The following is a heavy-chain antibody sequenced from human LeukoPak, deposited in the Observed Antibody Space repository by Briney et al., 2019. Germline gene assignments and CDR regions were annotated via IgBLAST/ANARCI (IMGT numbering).Heavy chain of an antibody. J-gene: IGHJ3*02. CDR1: GYTFTNYY. V-gene: IGHV1-46*01. Sequence: GASVKASCKASGYTFTNYYMHWVRQAPGRGLEWTGMINPSGGYASYAQNFQGRITLTRDTSTSTVFMELSSLRSEDTAMYYCAREGDATLVDAFDIWGQGTMVTVSS. CDR3: AREGDATLVDAFDI. D-gene: IGHD2-15*01. CDR2: INPSGGYA.